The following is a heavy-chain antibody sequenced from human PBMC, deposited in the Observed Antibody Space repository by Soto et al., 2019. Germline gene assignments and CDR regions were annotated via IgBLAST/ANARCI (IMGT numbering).Heavy chain of an antibody. CDR3: TRDPASRTPYYFDY. V-gene: IGHV3-49*04. D-gene: IGHD6-13*01. CDR1: GFTFGDYA. Sequence: PVGSLRLSCTASGFTFGDYAMSWVRQAPGKGLEWVGFIRSKAYGGTTEYAASVKGRFTISRDDSKSIAYLQMNSLKTEDTAVYYCTRDPASRTPYYFDYWGQGTLVTVSS. J-gene: IGHJ4*02. CDR2: IRSKAYGGTT.